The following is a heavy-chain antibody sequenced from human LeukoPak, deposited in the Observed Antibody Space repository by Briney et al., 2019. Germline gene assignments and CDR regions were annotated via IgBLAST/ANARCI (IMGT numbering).Heavy chain of an antibody. V-gene: IGHV4-34*01. CDR1: GGSFSGYY. D-gene: IGHD3-10*01. CDR3: ASVTMVRGVTPTGYGMDV. J-gene: IGHJ6*02. Sequence: SETLSLTCAVYGGSFSGYYWSWIRQPPGKGLEWIGEINHSGSTNYNPSLKSRVTISVDTSKNQFSLKLSSVTAADTAVYYCASVTMVRGVTPTGYGMDVWGQGTTVTVSS. CDR2: INHSGST.